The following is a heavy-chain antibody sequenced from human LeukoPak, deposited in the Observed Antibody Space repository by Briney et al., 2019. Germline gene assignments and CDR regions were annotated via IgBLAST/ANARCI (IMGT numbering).Heavy chain of an antibody. D-gene: IGHD7-27*01. CDR2: FDPEDGET. Sequence: ASVKVSCKVSGYTLTDLSMHWVRQAPGKGLEWMGGFDPEDGETIYAQKFQGRVAMTEDTSTDTAYMELSSLRSEDTAVYYCATVTLGNFDYWGQGTLVTVSS. V-gene: IGHV1-24*01. J-gene: IGHJ4*02. CDR1: GYTLTDLS. CDR3: ATVTLGNFDY.